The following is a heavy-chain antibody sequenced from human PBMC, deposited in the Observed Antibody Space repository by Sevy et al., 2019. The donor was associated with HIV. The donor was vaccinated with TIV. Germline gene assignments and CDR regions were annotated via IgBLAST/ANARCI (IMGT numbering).Heavy chain of an antibody. CDR2: IRYDGSNK. J-gene: IGHJ4*02. CDR1: GFTFSSYG. Sequence: GGSLRLSCAASGFTFSSYGMHWVRQAPGKGLEWVAFIRYDGSNKYYAESVKGRFTISRDNSKNTLYLQMNSLRAEDTAVYYCAKSVYSSSSPFDYWGQGTLVTVSS. V-gene: IGHV3-30*02. CDR3: AKSVYSSSSPFDY. D-gene: IGHD6-6*01.